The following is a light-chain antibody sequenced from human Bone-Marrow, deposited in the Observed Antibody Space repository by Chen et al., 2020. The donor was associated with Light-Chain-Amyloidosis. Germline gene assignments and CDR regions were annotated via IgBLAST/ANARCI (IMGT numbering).Light chain of an antibody. V-gene: IGLV3-25*03. Sequence: SYELTQPPSVSVSPGQPARITCSGEDLPTKYAYWYQQKPGQAPVLVIHRDTERPSGISARVSGSSSGTTATLTISGVQAEDEADYHCQSADSSGTYEVIFGGGTKLTVL. CDR1: DLPTKY. CDR2: RDT. CDR3: QSADSSGTYEVI. J-gene: IGLJ2*01.